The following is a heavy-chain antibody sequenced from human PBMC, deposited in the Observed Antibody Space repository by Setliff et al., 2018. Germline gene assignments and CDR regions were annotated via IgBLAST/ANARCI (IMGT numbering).Heavy chain of an antibody. Sequence: SVKVSCKTSGYSFTSYGISWVREAPGQGLEWMGGIIPMFGTNYAQKFQGRVTITADESTSTAYMELSSLGSEDTAVYYCAGGQPLVRKYYYYMDVWGKGTTVTVSS. V-gene: IGHV1-69*13. CDR1: GYSFTSYG. D-gene: IGHD3-10*01. J-gene: IGHJ6*03. CDR3: AGGQPLVRKYYYYMDV. CDR2: IIPMFGT.